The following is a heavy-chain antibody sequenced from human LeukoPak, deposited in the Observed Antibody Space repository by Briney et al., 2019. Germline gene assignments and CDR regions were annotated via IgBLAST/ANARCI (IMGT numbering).Heavy chain of an antibody. V-gene: IGHV3-66*01. CDR1: GFTVSSNY. Sequence: PGGSLRLSCAASGFTVSSNYMSWVRQAPGKGLEWVSVIYSGGSTYYAGSVEGRFTISRDNSKNTLYLQMNSLRAEDTAVYYCGILWFGELFSSIYGMDVWGQGTTVTVSS. J-gene: IGHJ6*02. CDR2: IYSGGST. CDR3: GILWFGELFSSIYGMDV. D-gene: IGHD3-10*01.